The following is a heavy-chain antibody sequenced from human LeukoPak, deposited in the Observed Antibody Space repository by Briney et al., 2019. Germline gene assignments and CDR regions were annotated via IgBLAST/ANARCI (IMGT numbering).Heavy chain of an antibody. CDR1: GGSISSYY. CDR2: IYYSGST. Sequence: SETLSLTCTVSGGSISSYYWSWIRQPPGKGLEWIGHIYYSGSTNYNPSLKSRVTISVDTSKNQFSLKLSSVTAADTAVYYCARQRNYYDSSGYYKRALFDYWGQGTLVTVSS. CDR3: ARQRNYYDSSGYYKRALFDY. D-gene: IGHD3-22*01. J-gene: IGHJ4*02. V-gene: IGHV4-59*01.